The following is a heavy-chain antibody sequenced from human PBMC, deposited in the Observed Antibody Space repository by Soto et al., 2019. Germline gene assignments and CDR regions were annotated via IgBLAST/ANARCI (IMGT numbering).Heavy chain of an antibody. Sequence: EVQLLESGGGLVQPGGSLRLSCAASGFTFSSYAMSWVRQAPGKGLDWVSAISVSVGSTYYADPVKGRFTISRDNSKNTLYLQMNRLRAEDTAVYYCAKVERAVAGIIDWGQGTLVTVSS. CDR1: GFTFSSYA. J-gene: IGHJ4*02. D-gene: IGHD6-19*01. CDR3: AKVERAVAGIID. CDR2: ISVSVGST. V-gene: IGHV3-23*01.